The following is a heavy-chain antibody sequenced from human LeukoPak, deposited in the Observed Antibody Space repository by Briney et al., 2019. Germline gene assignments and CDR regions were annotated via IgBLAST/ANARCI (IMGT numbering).Heavy chain of an antibody. V-gene: IGHV1-2*02. CDR2: INPNSGGT. J-gene: IGHJ3*02. CDR1: GYTFTGYY. Sequence: ASVKVSCKASGYTFTGYYMHWVRQAPGQGLEWMGWINPNSGGTNYAQKFQGRVIMTEDTSTDTAYMELSSLRSDDTAIYYCATGMGVVGVLGAFDIWGQGTMVIVSS. CDR3: ATGMGVVGVLGAFDI. D-gene: IGHD3-3*01.